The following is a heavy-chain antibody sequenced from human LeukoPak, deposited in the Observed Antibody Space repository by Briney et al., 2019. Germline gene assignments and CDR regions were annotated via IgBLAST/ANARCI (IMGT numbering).Heavy chain of an antibody. CDR1: GYTFTGYY. CDR3: AMLLEMATINDY. Sequence: ASVKVSCKASGYTFTGYYMHWVRQASGQGLEWMGWINPNSGGTNYAQKFQGRVTMTRDTSISTAYMELSRLRSDDTAVYYCAMLLEMATINDYWGQGTLVTVSS. CDR2: INPNSGGT. D-gene: IGHD5-24*01. J-gene: IGHJ4*02. V-gene: IGHV1-2*02.